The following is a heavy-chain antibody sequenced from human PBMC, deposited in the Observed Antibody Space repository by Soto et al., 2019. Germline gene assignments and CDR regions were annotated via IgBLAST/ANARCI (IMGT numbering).Heavy chain of an antibody. V-gene: IGHV1-24*01. CDR1: GYTLTELF. CDR3: ATGPDTAMVGQDY. D-gene: IGHD5-18*01. CDR2: FDPEDGET. Sequence: PEETVKVSCKISGYTLTELFIHWVRQAPGKGLEWMGGFDPEDGETIYAQKFQGRVTMTEDTSTDTAYMELSSLRSEDTAVYYCATGPDTAMVGQDYWGQGTLVTVSS. J-gene: IGHJ4*02.